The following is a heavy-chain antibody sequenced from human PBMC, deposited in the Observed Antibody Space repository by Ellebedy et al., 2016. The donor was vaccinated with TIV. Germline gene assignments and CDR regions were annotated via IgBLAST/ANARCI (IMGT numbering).Heavy chain of an antibody. D-gene: IGHD5-18*01. CDR2: IYYSGST. Sequence: SETLSLTCTVSGGSISSSTYYWGWIRQPPGKGLEWIGSIYYSGSTYYNPSLKSRVTISVDTSKNQFSLKLSSVTAADTAVYYCARHDTGYSYGWGGNDYWGQGTLVTVSS. V-gene: IGHV4-39*01. J-gene: IGHJ4*02. CDR1: GGSISSSTYY. CDR3: ARHDTGYSYGWGGNDY.